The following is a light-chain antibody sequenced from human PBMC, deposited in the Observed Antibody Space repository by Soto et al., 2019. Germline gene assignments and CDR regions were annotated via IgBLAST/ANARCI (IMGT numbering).Light chain of an antibody. CDR1: QSLLQSNGYNY. V-gene: IGKV2-28*01. CDR3: LQALQSPHT. CDR2: LGS. Sequence: DIVMTQPPFSQPVTLGEPASISCRSSQSLLQSNGYNYLDWYLQKPGQSPHLLIYLGSNRASGVHDRFSGTGSGTDFTLKISRVEADDVGVYYFLQALQSPHTCGQGTKLDIK. J-gene: IGKJ2*01.